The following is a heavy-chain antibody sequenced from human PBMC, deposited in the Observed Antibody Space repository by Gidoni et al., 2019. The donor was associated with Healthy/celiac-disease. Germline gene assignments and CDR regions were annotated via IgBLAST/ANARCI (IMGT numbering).Heavy chain of an antibody. D-gene: IGHD3-9*01. CDR3: ARGVYDIFTGYYEESWYDH. J-gene: IGHJ5*02. V-gene: IGHV4-59*01. CDR1: GRPILSYY. Sequence: QVQLQESLPGLVKPSETLYLTCAASGRPILSYYCSWIRQPPGKGLEWIGYIYYSGSTNYNPSLKRRVTISVDTSKNQFSLKLSSVTAADTAVYYCARGVYDIFTGYYEESWYDHWGQGTLVTVSS. CDR2: IYYSGST.